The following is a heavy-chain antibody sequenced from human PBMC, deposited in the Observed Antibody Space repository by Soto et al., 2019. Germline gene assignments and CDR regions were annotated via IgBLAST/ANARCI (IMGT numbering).Heavy chain of an antibody. CDR2: IFSNDEK. V-gene: IGHV2-26*01. Sequence: ETLSLTCTVSGFSLSNARMGVSWIRQPPGKALEWLAHIFSNDEKSYSTSLKSRLTISKDTSKSQVVLTMTNMDPVDTATYYCARIQRGYYDILTGSPYFDYWGQGTLVTVSS. CDR1: GFSLSNARMG. J-gene: IGHJ4*02. D-gene: IGHD3-9*01. CDR3: ARIQRGYYDILTGSPYFDY.